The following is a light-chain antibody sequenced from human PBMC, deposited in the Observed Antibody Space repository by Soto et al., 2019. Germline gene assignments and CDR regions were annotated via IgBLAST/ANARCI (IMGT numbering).Light chain of an antibody. Sequence: EIVLTQSPGTLSLSPGERATLSCRASQSIPNSYLSWYQHKPGQAPRLLIHGASSRATGTPDRFSGSGSGTYFTLISDRLEPEDFALYYCLQYGSTPGTFGQGTKVDLK. CDR1: QSIPNSY. J-gene: IGKJ1*01. V-gene: IGKV3-20*01. CDR3: LQYGSTPGT. CDR2: GAS.